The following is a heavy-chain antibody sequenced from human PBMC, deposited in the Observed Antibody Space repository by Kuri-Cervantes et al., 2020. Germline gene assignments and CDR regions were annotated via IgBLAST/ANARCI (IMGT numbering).Heavy chain of an antibody. V-gene: IGHV3-48*01. J-gene: IGHJ4*02. CDR3: TRGTPNTYGGVHDY. CDR1: GLTLTGYG. CDR2: ITGPTSAT. Sequence: GGSLRLSCVASGLTLTGYGMNWVRQVPGQGLEWISHITGPTSATYYADSVKGRFTISRDNAKNTLYLRMNSLRPEDRAVYYCTRGTPNTYGGVHDYWGQGTLVTVSS. D-gene: IGHD3-16*01.